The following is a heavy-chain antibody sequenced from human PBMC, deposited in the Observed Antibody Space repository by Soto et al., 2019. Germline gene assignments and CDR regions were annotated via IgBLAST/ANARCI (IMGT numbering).Heavy chain of an antibody. CDR3: ARDSRLWGSTGWKRENLFDI. D-gene: IGHD3-16*01. CDR2: IIPIFGTP. CDR1: GGNFNTYP. V-gene: IGHV1-69*18. Sequence: QVQLEQSGAEVKRPGSSVKVSCKPFGGNFNTYPISWVRKAPDHRLKWMGKIIPIFGTPDYAQKFQGRVTINADEATTTVYMELRSLKSDDSAVYYCARDSRLWGSTGWKRENLFDIWGQGTMVTVSS. J-gene: IGHJ3*02.